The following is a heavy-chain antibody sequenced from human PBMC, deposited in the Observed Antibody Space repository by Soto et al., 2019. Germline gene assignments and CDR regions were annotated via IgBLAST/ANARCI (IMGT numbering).Heavy chain of an antibody. J-gene: IGHJ4*02. CDR3: ARAGWDTIDY. CDR1: GGSISSYY. CDR2: IYYSGST. D-gene: IGHD5-18*01. V-gene: IGHV4-59*01. Sequence: SETLSLTCTVSGGSISSYYWSWIRQPPGKGLEWIGYIYYSGSTNYNPSLKSRVTISVDTSKNQLSLKLSSVTAADTAVYYCARAGWDTIDYWGQGTLVTVSS.